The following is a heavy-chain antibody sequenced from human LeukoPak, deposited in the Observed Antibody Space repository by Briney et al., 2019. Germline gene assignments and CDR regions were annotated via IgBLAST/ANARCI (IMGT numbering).Heavy chain of an antibody. CDR2: MNPNSGNT. CDR1: VYTFTSYD. Sequence: APVKVSCKASVYTFTSYDINWVRQAPGQGLEWMGWMNPNSGNTGYAQKFQGRVTMTRNTSISTAYMELSSLRAEDTAVYYCVRDLDCGGDCYSWPRWFDPWGQGTLVTVSS. CDR3: VRDLDCGGDCYSWPRWFDP. D-gene: IGHD2-21*02. J-gene: IGHJ5*02. V-gene: IGHV1-8*01.